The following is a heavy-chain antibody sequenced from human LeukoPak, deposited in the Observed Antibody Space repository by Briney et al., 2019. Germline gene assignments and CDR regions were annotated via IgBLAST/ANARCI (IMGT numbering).Heavy chain of an antibody. CDR1: GGSISSYY. V-gene: IGHV4-59*01. J-gene: IGHJ5*02. Sequence: SETLSLTCTVSGGSISSYYWSWIRQPPGKGLEWIGYIYYSGSTNYSPSLKSRVTISVDTSKNQFSLKLSSATAADTAVYYCARVPLRRWFDPWGQGTLVTVSS. CDR3: ARVPLRRWFDP. CDR2: IYYSGST.